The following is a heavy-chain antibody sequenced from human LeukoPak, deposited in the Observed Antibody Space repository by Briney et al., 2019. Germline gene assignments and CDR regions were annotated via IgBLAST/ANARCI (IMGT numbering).Heavy chain of an antibody. D-gene: IGHD2-15*01. CDR1: GYTFTTYG. J-gene: IGHJ4*02. CDR3: ASGYCSGGSCYGLLDY. V-gene: IGHV1-18*01. CDR2: ISAYNGNT. Sequence: ASVKVSCKASGYTFTTYGISWVRQDPGQGLEWMGWISAYNGNTNYAQKLQGRVTMTTDTSTKTAYMELRSLRSDDTAVYYCASGYCSGGSCYGLLDYWGQGTLVIVSS.